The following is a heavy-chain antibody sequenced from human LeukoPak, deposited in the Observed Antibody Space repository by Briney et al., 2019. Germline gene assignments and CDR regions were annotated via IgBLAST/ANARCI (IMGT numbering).Heavy chain of an antibody. CDR1: GYSFSTYW. Sequence: GESLKISCKGSGYSFSTYWIGWVRQMPGKGLEWMGIIYPGDSDTRYSPSFEGQVTISADKSISTAYLQWSSLKASDTAIYYCARRNPGCYYFDYWGQGTLVTVSS. D-gene: IGHD1-14*01. CDR3: ARRNPGCYYFDY. V-gene: IGHV5-51*01. CDR2: IYPGDSDT. J-gene: IGHJ4*02.